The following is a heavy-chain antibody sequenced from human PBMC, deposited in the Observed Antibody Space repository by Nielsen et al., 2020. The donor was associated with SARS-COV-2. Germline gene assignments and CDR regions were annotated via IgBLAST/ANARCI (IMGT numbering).Heavy chain of an antibody. D-gene: IGHD6-13*01. CDR1: GYTFTSYA. Sequence: ASVKVSCKASGYTFTSYAMNWVRQAPGQGLEWMGWINTNTGNPTYAQGFTGRFVFSLDTSVSTAYLQISSLKAEDTTVYYCARDRRIAAAGKGWFDPWGQGTLVTVSS. V-gene: IGHV7-4-1*02. J-gene: IGHJ5*02. CDR3: ARDRRIAAAGKGWFDP. CDR2: INTNTGNP.